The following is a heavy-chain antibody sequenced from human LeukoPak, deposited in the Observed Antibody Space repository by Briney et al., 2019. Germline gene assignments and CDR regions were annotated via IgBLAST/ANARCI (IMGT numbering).Heavy chain of an antibody. CDR2: INPNSGGT. V-gene: IGHV1-2*02. J-gene: IGHJ5*02. CDR3: ARWARVVPAAKCWFDP. Sequence: ASVKVSCKASGYTFTGYYMHWVRQAPGQGLEWMGWINPNSGGTNYAQKFQGRVTMTRDMSISPAYMELSRLRSEDTAVYYCARWARVVPAAKCWFDPWGQGTLVTVSS. CDR1: GYTFTGYY. D-gene: IGHD2-2*01.